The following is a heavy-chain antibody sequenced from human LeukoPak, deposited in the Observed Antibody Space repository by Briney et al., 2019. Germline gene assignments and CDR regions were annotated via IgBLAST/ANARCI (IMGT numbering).Heavy chain of an antibody. D-gene: IGHD6-6*01. CDR3: ARSKYSSSPDY. J-gene: IGHJ4*02. Sequence: GASVKVSCKASGYTFSSYYLHWVRQAPGQGLEWMGMINPSGGYTKYAQNFQGRVTVTSDTSISTAYMELSRLRSDDTAVYYCARSKYSSSPDYWGQGTLVTVSS. V-gene: IGHV1-46*01. CDR2: INPSGGYT. CDR1: GYTFSSYY.